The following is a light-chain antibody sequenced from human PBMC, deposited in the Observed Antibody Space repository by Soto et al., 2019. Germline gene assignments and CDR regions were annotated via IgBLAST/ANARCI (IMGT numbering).Light chain of an antibody. CDR1: QSISGY. CDR3: QHSTTWT. V-gene: IGKV1-39*01. J-gene: IGKJ1*01. Sequence: DIQVTQSPSSLSASVGDRVTISCRASQSISGYLNWYQQKPGKAPKLLIYAASSLQSGVPSRFSGSGSETDFTLTISSLQPEDFATYSCQHSTTWTFGQGTKVDIK. CDR2: AAS.